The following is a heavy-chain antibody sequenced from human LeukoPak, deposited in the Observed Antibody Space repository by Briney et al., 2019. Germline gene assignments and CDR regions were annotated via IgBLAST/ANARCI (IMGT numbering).Heavy chain of an antibody. CDR1: GYSISSNSYY. CDR2: IYYSGST. J-gene: IGHJ3*02. Sequence: QTSETLSLTCTVSGYSISSNSYYWGWIRQPPGKGLEWIGSIYYSGSTYYNPSLKSRVTISVDTSKNQFSLKLSSVTAADTAVYYCARDTRAFDIWGQGTMVTVSS. D-gene: IGHD3-3*01. V-gene: IGHV4-39*07. CDR3: ARDTRAFDI.